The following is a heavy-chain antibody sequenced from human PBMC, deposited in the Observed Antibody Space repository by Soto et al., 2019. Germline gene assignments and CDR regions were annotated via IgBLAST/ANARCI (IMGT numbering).Heavy chain of an antibody. D-gene: IGHD3-10*01. Sequence: GGSLRLSCAASGFTFSTYAMSWVRQAPGKGLEWVSGIGASGAGTYYSESVKGRFTISRDNSKNTLHLQMNSLRAEDTAVYYCALRKTGSFFDYWGQGTLVTVSS. J-gene: IGHJ4*02. V-gene: IGHV3-23*01. CDR3: ALRKTGSFFDY. CDR1: GFTFSTYA. CDR2: IGASGAGT.